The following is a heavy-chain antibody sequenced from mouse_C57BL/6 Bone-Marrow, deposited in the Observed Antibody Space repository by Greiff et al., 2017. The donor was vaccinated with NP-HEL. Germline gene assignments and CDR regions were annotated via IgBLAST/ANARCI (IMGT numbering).Heavy chain of an antibody. J-gene: IGHJ3*01. V-gene: IGHV5-17*01. Sequence: EVKVEESGGGLVKPGGSLKLSCAASGFTFSDYGMHWVRQAPEKGLEWVAYISSGSSTIYYADTVKGRFTISRDNAKNTLFLQMTSLRSEDTAMYYCARDYGNYWFAYWGQGTLVTVSA. CDR3: ARDYGNYWFAY. D-gene: IGHD2-1*01. CDR2: ISSGSSTI. CDR1: GFTFSDYG.